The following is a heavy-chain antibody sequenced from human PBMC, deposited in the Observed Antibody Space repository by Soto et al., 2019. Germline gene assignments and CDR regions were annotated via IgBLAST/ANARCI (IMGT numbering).Heavy chain of an antibody. D-gene: IGHD4-17*01. CDR3: VRGYGDSYYSYGLDV. CDR1: GGSIISYH. CDR2: IDFSGTT. V-gene: IGHV4-59*01. Sequence: KSSETLSLTCTVSGGSIISYHWAWSRQSPGKGLEWVGYIDFSGTTHFNPSLKGRVAMSVDMSKIQFSLKVTAVTAADTAVYYCVRGYGDSYYSYGLDVWGQGTTVTVSS. J-gene: IGHJ6*02.